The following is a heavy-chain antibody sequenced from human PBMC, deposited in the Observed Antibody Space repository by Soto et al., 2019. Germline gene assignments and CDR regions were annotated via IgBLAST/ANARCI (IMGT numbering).Heavy chain of an antibody. CDR1: GFTFNRYW. CDR2: IKQDGSER. V-gene: IGHV3-7*01. Sequence: EVQLVESGGGLVQPGGSLRLSCAASGFTFNRYWMGWVRQAPGKGSEWLANIKQDGSERYYVDSVKGRFTISRDNVKNSVYLQMNSLRAEDTAVYYCTRTISALPGDDYWGQGTLVTVSS. CDR3: TRTISALPGDDY. D-gene: IGHD6-6*01. J-gene: IGHJ4*02.